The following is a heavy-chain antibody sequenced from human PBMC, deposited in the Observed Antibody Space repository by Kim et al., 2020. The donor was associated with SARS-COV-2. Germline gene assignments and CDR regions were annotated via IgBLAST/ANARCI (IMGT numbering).Heavy chain of an antibody. J-gene: IGHJ4*02. CDR1: GFTVSGSA. D-gene: IGHD4-17*01. Sequence: GGSLRLSCVASGFTVSGSAIHWVRQASGKGLEWVGRIRSNFNGYATAFAASVKGRFTISRDDSKNTAYLQMDSLKTEDTAVYYCARHTDYGDYDGYWGQG. CDR2: IRSNFNGYAT. V-gene: IGHV3-73*01. CDR3: ARHTDYGDYDGY.